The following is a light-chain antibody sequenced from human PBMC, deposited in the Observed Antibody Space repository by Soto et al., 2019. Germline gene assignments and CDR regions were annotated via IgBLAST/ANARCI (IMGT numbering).Light chain of an antibody. CDR1: NSDVGGYNY. CDR2: EVT. J-gene: IGLJ1*01. Sequence: QSVLTQPASVSGSPGQSITIYCTGTNSDVGGYNYVSWYQQHPGKAPKVIIYEVTDRPTGVSNRFSGSKSGNAASLTISGLQAEDEAHYYCSSYRSVGTVVFGTGTKVTVL. V-gene: IGLV2-14*01. CDR3: SSYRSVGTVV.